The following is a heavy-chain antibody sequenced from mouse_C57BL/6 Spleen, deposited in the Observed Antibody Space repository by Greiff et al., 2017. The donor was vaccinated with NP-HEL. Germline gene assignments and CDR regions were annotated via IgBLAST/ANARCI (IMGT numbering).Heavy chain of an antibody. V-gene: IGHV1-26*01. J-gene: IGHJ2*01. CDR1: GYTFTDYY. D-gene: IGHD6-1*01. CDR3: ARLGASFDY. CDR2: INPNNGGT. Sequence: VQLQQSGPELVKPGASVKISCKASGYTFTDYYMNWVKQSHGKSLEWIGDINPNNGGTSYNQKFKGKATLTVDKSSSTAYMELRSLTSEDSAVYYCARLGASFDYWGQGTTLTVSS.